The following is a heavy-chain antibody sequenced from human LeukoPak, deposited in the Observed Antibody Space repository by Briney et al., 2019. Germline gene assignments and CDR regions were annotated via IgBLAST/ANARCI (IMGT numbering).Heavy chain of an antibody. J-gene: IGHJ4*02. Sequence: LGGSLRLSCAASGFTFSSYAMHWVRQAPGKGLEWVAVISYDGSNKYYADSVKGRFTISRDNSKNTLYLQMNSLRAEDTAVYYCARGHVVGAFDYWGQGTLVTVSS. CDR2: ISYDGSNK. V-gene: IGHV3-30-3*01. CDR3: ARGHVVGAFDY. CDR1: GFTFSSYA. D-gene: IGHD1-26*01.